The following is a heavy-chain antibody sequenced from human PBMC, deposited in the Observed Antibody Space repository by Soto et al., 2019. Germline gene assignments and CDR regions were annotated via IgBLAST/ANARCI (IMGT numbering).Heavy chain of an antibody. Sequence: GGSLRLSCAASGFTFSSYAMSWVRQAPGKGLEWVSAISGSGGSTYYADSVKGRFTISRDNSKNTLYLQMNSLRAEDTAVYYCAKDRGGGRGGIFYFDYWGQGTLVTVSS. J-gene: IGHJ4*02. CDR3: AKDRGGGRGGIFYFDY. V-gene: IGHV3-23*01. D-gene: IGHD3-16*01. CDR1: GFTFSSYA. CDR2: ISGSGGST.